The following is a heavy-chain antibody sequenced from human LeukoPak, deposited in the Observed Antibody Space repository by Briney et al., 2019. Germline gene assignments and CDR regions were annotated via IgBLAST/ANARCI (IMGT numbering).Heavy chain of an antibody. D-gene: IGHD3-22*01. CDR3: ARGQDYYDSSGYYYGY. V-gene: IGHV1-3*01. Sequence: ASVKVSCKASGYTFTSYAMHWVRQAPGQRLEWMGWINAGNGNTKYSQKFQGRVTITRDTSASTAYMELSSLRSEDTAVYYCARGQDYYDSSGYYYGYWGQGTLVTVSS. J-gene: IGHJ4*02. CDR1: GYTFTSYA. CDR2: INAGNGNT.